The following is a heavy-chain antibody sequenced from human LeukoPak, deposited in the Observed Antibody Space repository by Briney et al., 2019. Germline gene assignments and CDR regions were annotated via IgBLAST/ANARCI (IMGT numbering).Heavy chain of an antibody. Sequence: SETLSLTCTVSGASISRTTYYWGWFRQPPGKGLEWIATMFYSGYTYYNPSLKSRVTISIDTSENQVSLKLSFVTAADTALYYCAKEHTGDKSFDSWGQGTLVTDSS. D-gene: IGHD7-27*01. CDR3: AKEHTGDKSFDS. CDR1: GASISRTTYY. V-gene: IGHV4-39*07. J-gene: IGHJ4*02. CDR2: MFYSGYT.